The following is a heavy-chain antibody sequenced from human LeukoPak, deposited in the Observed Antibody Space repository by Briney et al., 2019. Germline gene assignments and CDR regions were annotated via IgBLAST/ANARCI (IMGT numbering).Heavy chain of an antibody. V-gene: IGHV3-74*01. CDR2: IKSDGGYT. D-gene: IGHD4-17*01. J-gene: IGHJ4*02. CDR3: ASDYGAKN. Sequence: QSGGSLRLSCAASGFTFSNYWMHWVRQAPGKGLVWVSRIKSDGGYTSYADSVKGRFTISRDNAKNTLYLQMNSLRAEDTAVYYCASDYGAKNWGQGTLVTVSS. CDR1: GFTFSNYW.